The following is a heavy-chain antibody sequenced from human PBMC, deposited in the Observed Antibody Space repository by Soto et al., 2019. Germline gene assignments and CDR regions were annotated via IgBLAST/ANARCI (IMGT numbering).Heavy chain of an antibody. Sequence: QVQLVESGGGVVQPGRSLRLSCAASGFTFRTYGMHWVRQAPGKGLEWVAVISDDVKNKYNIASVEGRFTISRDNSKNTLLLQINGMRTEDTAVYYCAKGGGDTYGTKDAFDIWGPGTMVTVSS. CDR3: AKGGGDTYGTKDAFDI. D-gene: IGHD5-18*01. J-gene: IGHJ3*02. V-gene: IGHV3-30*18. CDR2: ISDDVKNK. CDR1: GFTFRTYG.